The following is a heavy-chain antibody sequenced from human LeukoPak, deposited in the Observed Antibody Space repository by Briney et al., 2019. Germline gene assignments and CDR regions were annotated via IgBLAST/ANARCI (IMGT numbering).Heavy chain of an antibody. V-gene: IGHV3-48*03. D-gene: IGHD2-2*01. CDR3: AREYCSSTSCSLVDF. CDR2: ISSSAIYT. J-gene: IGHJ4*02. Sequence: GGSLRLSCAASGFTFSSYEMIWVRQAPGKGLGWVSHISSSAIYTYYADSVKGRFTISRDNAKNLLYLQMNSLRAEDTAVYYCAREYCSSTSCSLVDFWGQGTLVTVSS. CDR1: GFTFSSYE.